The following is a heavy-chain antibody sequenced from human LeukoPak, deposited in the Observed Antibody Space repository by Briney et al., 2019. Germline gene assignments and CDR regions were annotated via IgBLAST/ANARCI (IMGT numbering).Heavy chain of an antibody. V-gene: IGHV3-15*01. J-gene: IGHJ4*02. D-gene: IGHD2-2*02. Sequence: PGGSLRLSCVVSGLTFSNVWMSWVRQAPGKGLEWVGRIKSKTHGGTTDYAAPVYGRFTVSRDDSKNTLYLQMNSLQTEDTAVYYCTTFSDCTSSICCTNYWGQGTLVTVSS. CDR1: GLTFSNVW. CDR2: IKSKTHGGTT. CDR3: TTFSDCTSSICCTNY.